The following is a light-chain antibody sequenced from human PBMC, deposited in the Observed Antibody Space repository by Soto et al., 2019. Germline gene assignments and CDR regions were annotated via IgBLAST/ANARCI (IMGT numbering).Light chain of an antibody. J-gene: IGKJ3*01. CDR1: QSISSY. V-gene: IGKV1-39*01. Sequence: DIQMTQSPSSLSASVGDRVTITCRASQSISSYLNWYQQKPGKAPKLLIYAASSLQSGVPSRFSGSGSGTDFTLTISSLQPEDFATYYCQHSYSTSFTFGRGTKVDIK. CDR2: AAS. CDR3: QHSYSTSFT.